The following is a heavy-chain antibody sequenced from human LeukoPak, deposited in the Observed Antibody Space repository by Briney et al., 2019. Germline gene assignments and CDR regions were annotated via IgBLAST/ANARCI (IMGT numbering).Heavy chain of an antibody. CDR2: IYTSGST. Sequence: PSETLSLTCTVSGGSISSSSYYWSWIRQPAGKGLGWIGRIYTSGSTNYNPSLKSRVTMSVDTSKNQFSLKLSSVTAADTAVYYCASSISQWLPVDYWGQGTLVTVSS. CDR1: GGSISSSSYY. V-gene: IGHV4-61*02. CDR3: ASSISQWLPVDY. D-gene: IGHD6-19*01. J-gene: IGHJ4*02.